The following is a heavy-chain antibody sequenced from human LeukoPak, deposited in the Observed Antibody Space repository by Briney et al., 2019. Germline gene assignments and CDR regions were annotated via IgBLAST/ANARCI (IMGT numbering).Heavy chain of an antibody. CDR1: GGSISSSSYY. Sequence: PSETLSLTCTVSGGSISSSSYYWGWIRQPPGKGLEWIGSIYYSGSTYYNPSLKGRVTISVDTSKNQFSLKLSSVTAADTAVYYCARTVYSSGWYIDYWGQGTLVTVSS. J-gene: IGHJ4*02. CDR2: IYYSGST. D-gene: IGHD6-19*01. V-gene: IGHV4-39*01. CDR3: ARTVYSSGWYIDY.